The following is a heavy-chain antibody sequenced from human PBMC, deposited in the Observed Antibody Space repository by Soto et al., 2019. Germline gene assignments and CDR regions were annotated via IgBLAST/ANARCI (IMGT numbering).Heavy chain of an antibody. CDR2: IYYSGST. J-gene: IGHJ4*02. V-gene: IGHV4-59*08. Sequence: NPSETLSLTCTVSGGSISSYYWSWIRQPPGKGLEWIGYIYYSGSTNYNPSLKSRVTISVDTSKNKFHLKLSSVTAADTAVYYCASHAGHRHLDYWGQGTLVTVSS. CDR1: GGSISSYY. CDR3: ASHAGHRHLDY.